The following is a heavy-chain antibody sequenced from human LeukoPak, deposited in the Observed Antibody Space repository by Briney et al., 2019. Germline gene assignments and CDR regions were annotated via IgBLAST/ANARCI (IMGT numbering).Heavy chain of an antibody. CDR3: ARGGATLHQPNAFDI. CDR1: GYTLTELS. CDR2: FDPEDGET. V-gene: IGHV1-24*01. J-gene: IGHJ3*02. D-gene: IGHD1-26*01. Sequence: ASVKVSCKVSGYTLTELSMHWVRQALGKGLEWMGGFDPEDGETIYAQKFQGRVTMTEDTSTDTAYMELSSLRSEDTAVYYCARGGATLHQPNAFDIWGQGTMVTVSS.